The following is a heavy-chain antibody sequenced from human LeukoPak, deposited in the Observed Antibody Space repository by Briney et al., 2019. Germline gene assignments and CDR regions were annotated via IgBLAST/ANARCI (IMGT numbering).Heavy chain of an antibody. CDR3: TNSDDYGDY. CDR1: GFMFGDYA. J-gene: IGHJ4*02. Sequence: SGGSQRLSCAASGFMFGDYAMHWVRQAPGKGLEWVAAIAFDDTDRYYIDSVKGRFTISRDDSKNTLYLHMTSLRAEDTAVYYCTNSDDYGDYWGQGTLVTVSS. CDR2: IAFDDTDR. V-gene: IGHV3-30*04.